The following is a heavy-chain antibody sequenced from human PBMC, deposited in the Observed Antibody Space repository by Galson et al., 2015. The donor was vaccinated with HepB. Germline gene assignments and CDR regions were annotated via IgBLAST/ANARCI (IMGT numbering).Heavy chain of an antibody. CDR2: ISSSSSYI. CDR3: ARDKSSRATVVTTLDY. J-gene: IGHJ4*02. V-gene: IGHV3-21*01. D-gene: IGHD4-23*01. Sequence: SLRLSCAASGFTFSSYSMNWVRQAPGKGLEWVPSISSSSSYIYYADSVKGRFTISRDNAKNSLYLQMNSLRAEDTAVYYCARDKSSRATVVTTLDYWGQGTLVTVSS. CDR1: GFTFSSYS.